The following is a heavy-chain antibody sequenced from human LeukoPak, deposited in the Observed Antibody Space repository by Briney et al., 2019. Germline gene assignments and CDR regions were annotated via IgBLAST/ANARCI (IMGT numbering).Heavy chain of an antibody. Sequence: GGSLRLSCAASGFTVSNNYMSWVRQAPGKGLEWVSSISSSSSYIYYADSVKGRFTISRDNAKNSLYLQMNSLRAEDTAVYYCARAAYFDYWGQGTLVTVSS. CDR2: ISSSSSYI. V-gene: IGHV3-21*01. CDR1: GFTVSNNY. CDR3: ARAAYFDY. J-gene: IGHJ4*02.